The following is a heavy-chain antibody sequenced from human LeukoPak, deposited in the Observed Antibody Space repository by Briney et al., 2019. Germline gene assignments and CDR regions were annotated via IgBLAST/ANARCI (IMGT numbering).Heavy chain of an antibody. V-gene: IGHV4-59*01. J-gene: IGHJ3*02. D-gene: IGHD2-2*01. CDR3: ARRYCSSTSCYGRPDAFDI. CDR2: IYYRVTS. Sequence: SETLSLTCTVSGDSISTYYWSWIRQPPGKGLEWIGYIYYRVTSDYNPSLKSRVTMSVDMSTRQISLKLSSVTAADTAVYYCARRYCSSTSCYGRPDAFDIWGQGTMVTVSS. CDR1: GDSISTYY.